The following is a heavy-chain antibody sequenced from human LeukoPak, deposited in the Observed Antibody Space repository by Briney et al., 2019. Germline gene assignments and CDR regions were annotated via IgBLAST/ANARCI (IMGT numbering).Heavy chain of an antibody. J-gene: IGHJ4*02. D-gene: IGHD1-26*01. CDR3: ARDYLVGAPLDS. CDR2: MYISGST. CDR1: GVSITNCY. V-gene: IGHV4-4*07. Sequence: TSETLSLTCTVSGVSITNCYWAWIRQPAGKGLEWIGRMYISGSTNYNPSLKRRVSISIDKTKNQFSLKLRSVTAADTAIYYCARDYLVGAPLDSWGQGTLVTVSS.